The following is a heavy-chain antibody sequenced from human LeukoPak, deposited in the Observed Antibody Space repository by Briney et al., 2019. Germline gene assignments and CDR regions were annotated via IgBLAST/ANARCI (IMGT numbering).Heavy chain of an antibody. D-gene: IGHD1-26*01. CDR1: GYTFTGYY. CDR3: AREGGGIVGATTTSIDY. V-gene: IGHV1-2*02. Sequence: GASVKVSCKASGYTFTGYYMHWVRQAPGQGLEWMGWINPNSGGTNYAQKFQGRVTMTRDTSISTAYMELSRLRSDDTAVYYCAREGGGIVGATTTSIDYWGQGTLVTVSS. J-gene: IGHJ4*02. CDR2: INPNSGGT.